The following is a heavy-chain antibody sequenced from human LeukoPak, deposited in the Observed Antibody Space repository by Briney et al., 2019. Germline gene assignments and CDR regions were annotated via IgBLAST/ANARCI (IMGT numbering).Heavy chain of an antibody. CDR2: ISYDGSNK. J-gene: IGHJ4*02. Sequence: GGSLRLSCAASGFTFSSYGMHWVRQAPGKGLEWVAVISYDGSNKYYADSVKGRFTISRDNSKNTLYLQMNSLRAEDTAVYYCVYVRGVPRWGQGTLVTVSS. V-gene: IGHV3-30*03. CDR1: GFTFSSYG. D-gene: IGHD3-10*02. CDR3: VYVRGVPR.